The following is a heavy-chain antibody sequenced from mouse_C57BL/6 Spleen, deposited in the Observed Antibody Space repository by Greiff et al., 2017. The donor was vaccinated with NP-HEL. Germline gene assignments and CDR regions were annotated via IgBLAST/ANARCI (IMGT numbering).Heavy chain of an antibody. CDR1: GYTFTSYW. J-gene: IGHJ4*01. CDR2: IYPGSGST. V-gene: IGHV1-55*01. D-gene: IGHD1-1*01. Sequence: QVQLQQPGAELVKPGASVKMSCKASGYTFTSYWITWVKQRPGQGLEWIGDIYPGSGSTNYNEKFKSKATLTVDTSSSTAYMQLSSLTSEDSAVYYCARLSVNYYGSSYVGAMDYWGQGTSVTVSS. CDR3: ARLSVNYYGSSYVGAMDY.